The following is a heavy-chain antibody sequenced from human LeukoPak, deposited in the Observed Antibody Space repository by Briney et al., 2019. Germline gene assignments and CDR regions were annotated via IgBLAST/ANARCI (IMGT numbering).Heavy chain of an antibody. CDR3: ARGSSSTWPFDY. D-gene: IGHD6-13*01. CDR2: IYYSGST. CDR1: GXSISSYY. V-gene: IGHV4-59*01. Sequence: SETLSLTCTVSGXSISSYYWSWIRQPPGKGLGWIGSIYYSGSTNYNPSLQSRVTISLDMSRNQFSLKLISATAADTAVYYCARGSSSTWPFDYWGQGTLVTVSS. J-gene: IGHJ4*02.